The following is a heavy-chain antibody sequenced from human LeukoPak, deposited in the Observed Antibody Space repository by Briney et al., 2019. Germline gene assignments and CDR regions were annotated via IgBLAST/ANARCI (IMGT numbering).Heavy chain of an antibody. CDR1: GGSVSTGSYY. CDR2: IYYSGNT. V-gene: IGHV4-61*01. Sequence: SETLSLTCTVSGGSVSTGSYYWSWIRQPPGKGLEWIAYIYYSGNTNYNPSLKSRVTISVDTSKNQFSLKLTSVTAADTAMYYCARVVTTGSYFDYWGQGTLVTVSS. CDR3: ARVVTTGSYFDY. J-gene: IGHJ4*02. D-gene: IGHD4-17*01.